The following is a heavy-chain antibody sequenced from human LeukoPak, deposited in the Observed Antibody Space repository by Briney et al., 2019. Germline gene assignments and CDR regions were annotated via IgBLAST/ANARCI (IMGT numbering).Heavy chain of an antibody. CDR3: ARETVQASDI. Sequence: GGSLRLSCAASGFSFSNNWMSWVRQAPGKGLEWVANINQDGSQKYYVDSVKGRFTISRDNAKNSLYLQMDSLRADDAAVYYCARETVQASDIWGKGTMVTVSS. CDR1: GFSFSNNW. CDR2: INQDGSQK. V-gene: IGHV3-7*01. J-gene: IGHJ3*02.